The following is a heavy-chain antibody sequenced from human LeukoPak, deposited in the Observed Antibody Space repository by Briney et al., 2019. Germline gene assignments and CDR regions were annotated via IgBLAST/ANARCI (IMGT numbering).Heavy chain of an antibody. J-gene: IGHJ4*02. CDR2: INHSGST. CDR3: ARGNSGYNLYW. CDR1: GGSFSGYY. V-gene: IGHV4-34*01. D-gene: IGHD5-12*01. Sequence: SETLSLTCAVYGGSFSGYYWSWIRQPPGKGLEWIGEINHSGSTNYNPSLKSRVTISVDTSKNQFSLKLSSVTAADTAVYYCARGNSGYNLYWWGQGTLVTVSP.